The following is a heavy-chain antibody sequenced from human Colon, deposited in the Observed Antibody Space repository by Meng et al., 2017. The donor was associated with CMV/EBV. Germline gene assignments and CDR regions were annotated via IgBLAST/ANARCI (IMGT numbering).Heavy chain of an antibody. Sequence: SETLSLTCTVSGGSISSSSCYWGWIRQPPGKGLEWIGSIYYSGSTYYNPSLKSRVTISVDTSKNQFSLKLSSVTAADTAVYYCARRNHPPNWFDPWGQGTLVTVSS. CDR1: GGSISSSSCY. CDR2: IYYSGST. J-gene: IGHJ5*02. CDR3: ARRNHPPNWFDP. V-gene: IGHV4-39*01.